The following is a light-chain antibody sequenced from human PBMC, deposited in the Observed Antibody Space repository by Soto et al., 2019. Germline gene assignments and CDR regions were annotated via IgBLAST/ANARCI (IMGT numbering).Light chain of an antibody. CDR2: AAS. V-gene: IGKV1-39*01. CDR3: QQTYSTPQT. CDR1: QSISRY. Sequence: DIQMTQSPSSLSASVGDRVTIACRAGQSISRYLNWYQQKPGKAPKLLIYAASSLQGGVPSRFSGSGSGTDFTITISSLQPEDFATYYCQQTYSTPQTFGQGTKVDIK. J-gene: IGKJ1*01.